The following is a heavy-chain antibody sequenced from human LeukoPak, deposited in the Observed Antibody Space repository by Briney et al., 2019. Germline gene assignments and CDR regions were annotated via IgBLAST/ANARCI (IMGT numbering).Heavy chain of an antibody. CDR2: IYSGGST. J-gene: IGHJ4*02. Sequence: PGGSLRLSCAASGFTVSSNYMSWVRQAPGKGLEWVSVIYSGGSTYYADSVKGRFTISRDNSRNTLYLQMNSLRAEDTAVYYCARENIAVAGYYYFDYWGQGTLVTVSS. V-gene: IGHV3-53*01. CDR3: ARENIAVAGYYYFDY. CDR1: GFTVSSNY. D-gene: IGHD6-19*01.